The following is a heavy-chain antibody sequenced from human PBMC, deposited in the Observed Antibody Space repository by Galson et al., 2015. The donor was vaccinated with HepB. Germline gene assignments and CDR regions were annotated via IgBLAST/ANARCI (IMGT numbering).Heavy chain of an antibody. Sequence: SLRLSCAASGFTFSSYSMNWVRQAPGKGLEWVSSISSSSSYIYYADSVKGRFTISRDNAKNSLYLQMNSLRAEDTAVYYCARATLRSIAARRVKVGAFDIWGQGTMVTVSS. CDR3: ARATLRSIAARRVKVGAFDI. J-gene: IGHJ3*02. D-gene: IGHD6-6*01. CDR1: GFTFSSYS. V-gene: IGHV3-21*01. CDR2: ISSSSSYI.